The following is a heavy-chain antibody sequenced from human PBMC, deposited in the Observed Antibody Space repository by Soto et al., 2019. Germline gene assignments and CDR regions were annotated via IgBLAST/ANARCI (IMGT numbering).Heavy chain of an antibody. CDR1: GYTFTSYG. J-gene: IGHJ6*02. CDR2: ISAYNGNT. Sequence: QVQLVQSGAEVKKPGASVKVSCKASGYTFTSYGISWVRQAPGQGLEWMGWISAYNGNTNYAQKRQGRDTMTTDTSTSTAYMELRSLRSDDTAVYCCARDAYSYGYPRRYGMDVWVQGTTVTVSS. CDR3: ARDAYSYGYPRRYGMDV. V-gene: IGHV1-18*01. D-gene: IGHD5-18*01.